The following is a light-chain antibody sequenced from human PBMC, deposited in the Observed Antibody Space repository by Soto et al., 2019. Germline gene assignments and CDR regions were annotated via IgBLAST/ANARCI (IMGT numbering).Light chain of an antibody. CDR3: HSYDSDTQV. J-gene: IGLJ2*01. CDR2: EDY. Sequence: NFMLTQPHSVSESPGKTVTISCTRSSGSIASNYVQWFQQRPGSAPAAVIYEDYQRASGVPDRFSGSIDSSSNSASLTISGLKTEDEADYYCHSYDSDTQVFGGGTKLTVL. V-gene: IGLV6-57*04. CDR1: SGSIASNY.